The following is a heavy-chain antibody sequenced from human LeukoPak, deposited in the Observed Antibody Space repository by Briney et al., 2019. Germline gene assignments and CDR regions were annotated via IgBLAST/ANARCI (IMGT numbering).Heavy chain of an antibody. Sequence: GGSLRLSCSASGFVFTIYTMYWVRQAPGKGPEYVSTISGSGNGFSIYYADSVKGRFTISRDDSKSILYLQMDGLRSEDTAVYYCVKDFGRIRGTPDSWGQGTLVTVSS. V-gene: IGHV3-64D*06. D-gene: IGHD1-26*01. CDR2: ISGSGNGFSI. CDR1: GFVFTIYT. CDR3: VKDFGRIRGTPDS. J-gene: IGHJ4*02.